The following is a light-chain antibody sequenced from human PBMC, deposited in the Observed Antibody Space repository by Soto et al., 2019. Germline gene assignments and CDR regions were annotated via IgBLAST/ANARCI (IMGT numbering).Light chain of an antibody. CDR2: GAS. CDR1: QSISSN. J-gene: IGKJ2*01. CDR3: QQFNNWPPT. Sequence: EIVVTQSPATLSVSPGDRATLSCRASQSISSNLAWYQQSPGRAPRLLIYGASTRAPGIPVRFSGSGSGTDFALTISSLQSEDFAVYYCQQFNNWPPTFCQGTKLEIK. V-gene: IGKV3-15*01.